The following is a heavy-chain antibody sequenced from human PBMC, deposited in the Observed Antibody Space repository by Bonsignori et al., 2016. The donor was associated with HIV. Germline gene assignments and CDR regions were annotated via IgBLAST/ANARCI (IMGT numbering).Heavy chain of an antibody. CDR2: IYHSGST. V-gene: IGHV4-38-2*01. J-gene: IGHJ1*01. D-gene: IGHD2-2*01. CDR3: ASLDQLLRAEYFQH. Sequence: WIRQPPGKGLEWIGSIYHSGSTYYNPSLKSRVTISVDTSKNQFSLKLSSVTAADTAVYYCASLDQLLRAEYFQHWGQGTLVTVSS.